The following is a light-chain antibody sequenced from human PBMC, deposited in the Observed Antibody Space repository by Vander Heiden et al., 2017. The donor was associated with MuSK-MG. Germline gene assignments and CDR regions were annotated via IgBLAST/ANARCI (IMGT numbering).Light chain of an antibody. CDR2: KAS. V-gene: IGKV1-5*03. Sequence: DIQMTHSPSTLSASVGDRVTITCRASQSISSWLAWYQQKPGKAPKLLIYKASSLESGVPSRLRGSASGTEFTLRMSSLQPDDIATYYCLLDYSSGYTFGQGTRLEMK. CDR3: LLDYSSGYT. CDR1: QSISSW. J-gene: IGKJ2*01.